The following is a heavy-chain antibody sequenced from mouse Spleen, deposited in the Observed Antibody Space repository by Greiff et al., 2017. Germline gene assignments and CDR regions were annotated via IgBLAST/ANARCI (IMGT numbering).Heavy chain of an antibody. J-gene: IGHJ2*01. CDR3: ARLTGTGDFFDY. Sequence: EVQLVESGGGLVKLGGSLKLSCAASGFTFSSYAMSWVRQTPEKRLEWVATISSGGGNTYYPDSVKGRFTISRDNAKNTLYLQMSSLKSEDTAMYYCARLTGTGDFFDYWGQGTTLTVSS. CDR2: ISSGGGNT. V-gene: IGHV5-9-3*01. CDR1: GFTFSSYA. D-gene: IGHD4-1*01.